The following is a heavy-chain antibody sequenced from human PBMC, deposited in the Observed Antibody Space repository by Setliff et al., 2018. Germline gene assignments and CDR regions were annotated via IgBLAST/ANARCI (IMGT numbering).Heavy chain of an antibody. CDR1: GGSVNSRY. D-gene: IGHD2-15*01. Sequence: SETLSLTCTVSGGSVNSRYWSWIRQSPGKGPEWIGSAYYSGSTYYNPSLESRVTISVDTSKNQFSLRLSSVTAADTAVYYCARTCSGSGCYAGLESWGQGTPVTVSS. CDR3: ARTCSGSGCYAGLES. J-gene: IGHJ4*02. CDR2: AYYSGST. V-gene: IGHV4-59*04.